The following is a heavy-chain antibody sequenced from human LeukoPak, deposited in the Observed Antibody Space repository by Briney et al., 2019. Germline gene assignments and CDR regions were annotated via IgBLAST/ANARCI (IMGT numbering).Heavy chain of an antibody. J-gene: IGHJ6*02. CDR3: AKAPRDSYYGVDV. CDR2: ISWNSGTI. V-gene: IGHV3-9*01. Sequence: GGSLRLSCAASGFTFDDYAMHWVRQTPGKGLEWVSGISWNSGTIGYADSVKGRFAISRDNAKNSLYLQMNSLRPEDTALYYCAKAPRDSYYGVDVWGQGTAVTVSS. CDR1: GFTFDDYA.